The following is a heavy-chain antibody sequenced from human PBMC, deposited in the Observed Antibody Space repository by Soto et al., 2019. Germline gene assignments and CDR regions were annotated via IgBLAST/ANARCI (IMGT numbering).Heavy chain of an antibody. D-gene: IGHD2-15*01. Sequence: SGPTLVNPTQTLTLTCTFSGFSLSSYGMCVSWIRQPPGKALGWLARIDWDDAKFYNTSLRSRLTISRDTSKNQVVLTMTNMDPEDTATYYCARIHRYGGRGVDFDYWGQGTLVTVSS. V-gene: IGHV2-70*17. J-gene: IGHJ4*02. CDR2: IDWDDAK. CDR1: GFSLSSYGMC. CDR3: ARIHRYGGRGVDFDY.